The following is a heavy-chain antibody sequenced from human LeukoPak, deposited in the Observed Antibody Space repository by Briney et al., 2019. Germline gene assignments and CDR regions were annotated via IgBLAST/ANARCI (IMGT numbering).Heavy chain of an antibody. D-gene: IGHD3-10*01. CDR1: GFTFSDYY. CDR2: ISSSGSTI. Sequence: GGSLRLSCAASGFTFSDYYMSWIRQAPGKGLEWVSYISSSGSTIYYADSVKGRFTISRDNAKNSLYLQMNSRRGEDTAVYYCARDSRLLRFGELLGWGEGTLVTVSS. V-gene: IGHV3-11*04. J-gene: IGHJ4*02. CDR3: ARDSRLLRFGELLG.